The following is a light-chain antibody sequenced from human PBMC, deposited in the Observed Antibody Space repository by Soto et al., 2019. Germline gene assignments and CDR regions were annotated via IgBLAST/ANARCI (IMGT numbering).Light chain of an antibody. CDR3: QQFRSYPLT. J-gene: IGKJ4*01. CDR2: DAS. V-gene: IGKV3-20*01. Sequence: EFVLTQSPGTLSLSPGERATLSCRASQTVRNNYLAWYQQKPGQAPRLLIYDASSRATGIPDRFSGGGSGTDFTLTITRMETEDFAVYYCQQFRSYPLTFGGGTKVDIQ. CDR1: QTVRNNY.